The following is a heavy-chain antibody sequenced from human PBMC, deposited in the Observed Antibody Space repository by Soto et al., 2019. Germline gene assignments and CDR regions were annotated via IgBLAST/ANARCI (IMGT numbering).Heavy chain of an antibody. CDR3: ARAYNWNYLTPTNWFDP. J-gene: IGHJ5*02. V-gene: IGHV4-31*03. CDR1: GGTISSGGYY. D-gene: IGHD1-7*01. CDR2: IYYSGST. Sequence: PSETLSLTCSVSGGTISSGGYYWSWIRRHPGKGLEWIGYIYYSGSTYYNPSLKSRVTISVDTSKNQFSLKLSSVTAADTAVYYCARAYNWNYLTPTNWFDPWGKGTLVTVSS.